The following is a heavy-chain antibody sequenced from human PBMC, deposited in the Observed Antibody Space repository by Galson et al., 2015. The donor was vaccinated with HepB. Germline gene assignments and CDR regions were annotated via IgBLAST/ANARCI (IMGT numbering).Heavy chain of an antibody. J-gene: IGHJ6*02. V-gene: IGHV3-33*08. Sequence: SLRLSCAASGFTFSSYGMHWVRQAPGKGLEWVAVIWYDGSNKYYADSVKGRFTISRDNSKNTLYLQMNSLRAEDTAVYYCARGEYSSSWFGTSHYYGMDVWGQGTTVTVSS. D-gene: IGHD6-13*01. CDR2: IWYDGSNK. CDR1: GFTFSSYG. CDR3: ARGEYSSSWFGTSHYYGMDV.